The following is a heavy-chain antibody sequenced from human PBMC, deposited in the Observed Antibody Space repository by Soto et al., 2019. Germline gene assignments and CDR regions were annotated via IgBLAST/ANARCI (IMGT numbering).Heavy chain of an antibody. V-gene: IGHV3-23*01. CDR2: ISGSGGST. D-gene: IGHD6-13*01. CDR3: AKLSSSWYEKLDY. J-gene: IGHJ4*02. CDR1: GFTFSSYA. Sequence: GGSLRLFCAASGFTFSSYAMSWVSQAPGKGLEGVSAISGSGGSTDYADSVKGRCTISRDNAKNTLYLHMNSRSAQDTAVYYCAKLSSSWYEKLDYWGQGT.